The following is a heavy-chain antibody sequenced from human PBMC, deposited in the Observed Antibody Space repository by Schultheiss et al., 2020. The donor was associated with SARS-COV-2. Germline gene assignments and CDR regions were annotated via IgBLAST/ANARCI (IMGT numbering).Heavy chain of an antibody. J-gene: IGHJ4*02. CDR1: GGSISSYY. CDR2: VNHGGST. D-gene: IGHD3-3*01. V-gene: IGHV4-34*01. CDR3: ARGSLGITVFGVVVPKFYFDF. Sequence: SETLSLTCTVSGGSISSYYWGWIRQPTGKGLEWIGEVNHGGSTRYNPSLGSRLTMSVDTSKNQFSLNLRSVTAADTAVYYCARGSLGITVFGVVVPKFYFDFWDPGTLVTVSS.